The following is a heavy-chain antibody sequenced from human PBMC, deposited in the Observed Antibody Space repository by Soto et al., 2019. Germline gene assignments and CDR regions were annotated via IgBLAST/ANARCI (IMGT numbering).Heavy chain of an antibody. CDR2: IYYRGST. CDR3: ARDGREASGMDV. J-gene: IGHJ6*02. CDR1: GGSISSHY. Sequence: SETLSLTCTVSGGSISSHYWSWVRQAPGKGLEWIGHIYYRGSTTYNPSLRSRSTISVDTSNKQFSLKLNSVTTADTAVYYCARDGREASGMDVWGQGTKVTVSS. D-gene: IGHD1-26*01. V-gene: IGHV4-59*11.